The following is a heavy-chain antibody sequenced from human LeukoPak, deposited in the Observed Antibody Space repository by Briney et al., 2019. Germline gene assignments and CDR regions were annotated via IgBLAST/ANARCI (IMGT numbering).Heavy chain of an antibody. CDR1: GFTFDDYA. J-gene: IGHJ6*02. V-gene: IGHV3-9*01. D-gene: IGHD3-3*01. CDR3: AREPTYYDFWSGYSYYYYGMDV. CDR2: ISWNSGSI. Sequence: GGSLRLSCAASGFTFDDYAMHWVRQAPGKGLEWVSGISWNSGSIGYADSVKGRFTISRDNAKNSLYLQMNSLRAEDTAVYYCAREPTYYDFWSGYSYYYYGMDVWGQGTTVTVSS.